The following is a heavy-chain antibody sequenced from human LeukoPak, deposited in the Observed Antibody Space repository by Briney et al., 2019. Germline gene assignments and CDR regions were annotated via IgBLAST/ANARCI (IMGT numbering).Heavy chain of an antibody. V-gene: IGHV4-34*01. CDR1: GGSSTVYY. Sequence: PPESLSLTCVLHGGSSTVYYWCWVRPPPQGRRGWVGEINHSVSTNYNPSLKRRVTISVDTSKPQFSLKLSAVTAADTARYYCASYYDSKSEPYSWFDPWGQGTLLTVSS. CDR2: INHSVST. J-gene: IGHJ5*02. D-gene: IGHD3-3*01. CDR3: ASYYDSKSEPYSWFDP.